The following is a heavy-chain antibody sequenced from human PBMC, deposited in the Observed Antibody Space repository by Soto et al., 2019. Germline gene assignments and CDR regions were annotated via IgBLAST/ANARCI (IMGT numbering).Heavy chain of an antibody. V-gene: IGHV3-11*01. J-gene: IGHJ5*02. CDR2: ISSSGSTI. Sequence: PGGSLRLSCAASGFTFSDYYMSWIRQAPGKGLEWVSYISSSGSTIYYADSVKGRFTISRDNAKNSLYLQMNSLRAEDTAVYYCARDPGHSSSWYKYNWFDPWGQGTLVTVSS. CDR3: ARDPGHSSSWYKYNWFDP. D-gene: IGHD6-13*01. CDR1: GFTFSDYY.